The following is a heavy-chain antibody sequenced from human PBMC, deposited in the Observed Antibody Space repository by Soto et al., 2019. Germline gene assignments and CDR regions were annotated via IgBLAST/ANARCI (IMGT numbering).Heavy chain of an antibody. CDR1: GFTFSDYY. Sequence: QVQLVESGGGLVKPGGSLRLSCAASGFTFSDYYMSWIRQAPGKGLEWVSYISSSGSTIYYADSVKGRFTISRDNAKNSLYLQMNSLRAEDTAVYYCARDYVDYDFWSGSLGGSWFDPWGQGTLVTVSS. J-gene: IGHJ5*02. V-gene: IGHV3-11*01. CDR2: ISSSGSTI. CDR3: ARDYVDYDFWSGSLGGSWFDP. D-gene: IGHD3-3*01.